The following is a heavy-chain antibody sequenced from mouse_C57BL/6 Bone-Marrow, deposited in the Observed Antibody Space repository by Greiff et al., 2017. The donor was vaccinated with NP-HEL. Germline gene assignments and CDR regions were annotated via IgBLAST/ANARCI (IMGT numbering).Heavy chain of an antibody. J-gene: IGHJ1*03. CDR1: GFNIKDDY. CDR2: IDPENGDT. V-gene: IGHV14-4*01. CDR3: TAIYYGNYEGVFWYFDV. Sequence: EVKLVESGAELVRPGASVKLSCTASGFNIKDDYMHWVKQRPEQGLEWIGWIDPENGDTEYASKFQGKATITADTSSNTAYLQLSSLTSEDTAVYYYTAIYYGNYEGVFWYFDVWGTGTTVTVSS. D-gene: IGHD2-1*01.